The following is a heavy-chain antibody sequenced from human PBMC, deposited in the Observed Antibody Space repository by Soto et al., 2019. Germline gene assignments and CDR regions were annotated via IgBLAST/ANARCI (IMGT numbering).Heavy chain of an antibody. Sequence: GGSLRLSCAASGFTFRTYAMPWVRQAPGKGLEWVAVISYDGSNKYYADSVKGRFTISRDNSKNTLYLQMNSLRAEDTALYYCARAHYYDSSGYYSQSGYYFDDWGQGTLVTVSS. CDR3: ARAHYYDSSGYYSQSGYYFDD. CDR1: GFTFRTYA. D-gene: IGHD3-22*01. J-gene: IGHJ4*02. CDR2: ISYDGSNK. V-gene: IGHV3-30-3*01.